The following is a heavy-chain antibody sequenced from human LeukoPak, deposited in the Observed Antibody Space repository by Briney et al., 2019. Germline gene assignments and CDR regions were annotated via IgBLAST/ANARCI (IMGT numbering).Heavy chain of an antibody. CDR2: ISGSGGST. D-gene: IGHD3-3*01. J-gene: IGHJ4*02. CDR1: GFTFSSYA. CDR3: AKDYDFWSGFLDY. V-gene: IGHV3-23*01. Sequence: GGSLRLSCAASGFTFSSYAMSWVRQAPGKGLEWVSAISGSGGSTYYADSAKGRFTISRDNSKNTLYLQMNSLRAEDTAVYYCAKDYDFWSGFLDYWGQGTLVTVSS.